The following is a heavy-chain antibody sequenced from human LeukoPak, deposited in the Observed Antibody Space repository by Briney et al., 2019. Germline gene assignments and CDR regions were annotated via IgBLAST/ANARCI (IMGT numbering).Heavy chain of an antibody. D-gene: IGHD1-26*01. CDR2: IRSKANSYAT. J-gene: IGHJ4*02. CDR3: TSKSGGATTRVDY. Sequence: PGGSLRLSCAASGFTSSGSAMHWVRQASGKGLEWVGRIRSKANSYATAYAASVKGRFTISRDDSKNTAYLQMNSLKTEDTAVYYCTSKSGGATTRVDYWGQGTLVTVSS. V-gene: IGHV3-73*01. CDR1: GFTSSGSA.